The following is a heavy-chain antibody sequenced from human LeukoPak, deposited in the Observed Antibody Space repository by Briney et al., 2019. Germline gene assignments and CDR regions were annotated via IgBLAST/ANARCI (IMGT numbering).Heavy chain of an antibody. CDR3: ARANYYDSSGYYSYYFDY. CDR1: GFTVSSNY. V-gene: IGHV3-53*01. CDR2: IYSGGST. D-gene: IGHD3-22*01. Sequence: GSLRLSCAASGFTVSSNYMSWVRQAPGKGLEWVSVIYSGGSTYYADSVKGRFTISRDNSKNTLYLQMNSLRAEDTAVYYCARANYYDSSGYYSYYFDYWGQGTLVTVSS. J-gene: IGHJ4*02.